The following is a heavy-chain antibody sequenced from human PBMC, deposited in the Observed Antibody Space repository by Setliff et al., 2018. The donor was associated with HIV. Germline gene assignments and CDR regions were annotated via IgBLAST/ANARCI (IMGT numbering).Heavy chain of an antibody. V-gene: IGHV4-34*01. CDR2: INHSGST. CDR1: GGSFSGYY. CDR3: ARTRGAGGPFDI. J-gene: IGHJ3*02. Sequence: PSETLSLTCAAYGGSFSGYYWSWIRQPPGKGLEWIGEINHSGSTNYNPSLKSRVTISVDTSKNQFSLKLSSMTAADTAVYYCARTRGAGGPFDIWGQGTMVTVSS. D-gene: IGHD2-8*02.